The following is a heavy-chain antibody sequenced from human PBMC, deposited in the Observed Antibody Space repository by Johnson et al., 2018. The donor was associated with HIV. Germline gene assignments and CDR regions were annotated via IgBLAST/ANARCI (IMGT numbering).Heavy chain of an antibody. CDR1: GFTVSTNY. J-gene: IGHJ3*02. CDR3: ARDRYHSPLRPGSGAFDI. D-gene: IGHD1-14*01. V-gene: IGHV3-66*01. Sequence: QLVESGGGLVQPGGSLRLSCASGFTVSTNYMSWVRQAPGKGLEWVSVIYSGDTTYYADSVKGRFTISRDNSKNTLYLQMNSLRAEDTALYYCARDRYHSPLRPGSGAFDIWGQGTMVTVSS. CDR2: IYSGDTT.